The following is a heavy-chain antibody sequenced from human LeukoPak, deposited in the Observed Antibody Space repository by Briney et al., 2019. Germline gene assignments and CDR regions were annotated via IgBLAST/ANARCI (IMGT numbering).Heavy chain of an antibody. CDR1: GFTVSSNY. CDR3: ARVPPYYDFWSALLWH. V-gene: IGHV3-30*03. J-gene: IGHJ4*02. CDR2: ISYDGSNK. Sequence: SGGSLRLSCAASGFTVSSNYMSWARQAPGKGLEWVAVISYDGSNKYYADSVKGRFTISRDNSKNTLYLQMNSLRAEDTAVYYCARVPPYYDFWSALLWHWGQGTLVTVSS. D-gene: IGHD3-3*01.